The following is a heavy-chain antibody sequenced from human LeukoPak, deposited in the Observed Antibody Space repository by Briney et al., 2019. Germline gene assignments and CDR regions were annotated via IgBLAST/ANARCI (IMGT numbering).Heavy chain of an antibody. J-gene: IGHJ2*01. D-gene: IGHD3-9*01. CDR1: GGSISSSGYY. CDR2: IYYSGST. V-gene: IGHV4-39*01. Sequence: PSETLSLTCTVSGGSISSSGYYWGWIRQPPGKGLEWIGSIYYSGSTYYNPSLKSRVTISVDTSKNQFSLKLSSVTAADTAVYYCARQYSDILTGYHRGELYWYFDLWGRGTLVTVSS. CDR3: ARQYSDILTGYHRGELYWYFDL.